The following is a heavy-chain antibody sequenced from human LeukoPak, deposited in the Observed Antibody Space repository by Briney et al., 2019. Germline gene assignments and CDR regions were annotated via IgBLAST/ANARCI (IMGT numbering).Heavy chain of an antibody. CDR1: GGSFSGYY. D-gene: IGHD6-19*01. V-gene: IGHV4-34*01. CDR2: INHRGST. Sequence: SETLSLTSAVCGGSFSGYYWSWIRHPPGKGLEWFGDINHRGSTTYNPSLKSRVTISVDTSKNQFSLKLSSVTAADTAVYYCASCSLAVAAPRWFDPWGQGTLVTVSS. CDR3: ASCSLAVAAPRWFDP. J-gene: IGHJ5*02.